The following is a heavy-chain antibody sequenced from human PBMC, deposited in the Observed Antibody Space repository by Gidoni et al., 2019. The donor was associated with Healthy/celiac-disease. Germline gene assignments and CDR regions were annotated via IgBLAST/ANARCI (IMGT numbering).Heavy chain of an antibody. D-gene: IGHD3-22*01. CDR2: IYYSGST. Sequence: QVQLQESGPGLVKPSQTLSLTCTVSGGFISSGGYYWSWIRQHPGKGLEWIGYIYYSGSTYYNPSLKSLVTISVDTSKNQFSLKLSSVTAADTAVYYCAREGYYDSSGYKAFDIWGQGTMVTVSS. V-gene: IGHV4-31*01. J-gene: IGHJ3*02. CDR1: GGFISSGGYY. CDR3: AREGYYDSSGYKAFDI.